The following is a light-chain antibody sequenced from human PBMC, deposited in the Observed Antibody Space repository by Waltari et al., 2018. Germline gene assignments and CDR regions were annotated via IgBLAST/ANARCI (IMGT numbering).Light chain of an antibody. J-gene: IGLJ3*02. CDR2: YKSDSDK. V-gene: IGLV5-39*01. Sequence: QPVLTQPTSLSASPGASARFTCTLRSGLNVGTYRIYWYQQKPGSLPRYLLGYKSDSDKQQGSAVPIRFSGSKDASTDAGLLLSSGLQSEDEADYYCAIWYSSTWVFGGGTKLTVL. CDR3: AIWYSSTWV. CDR1: SGLNVGTYR.